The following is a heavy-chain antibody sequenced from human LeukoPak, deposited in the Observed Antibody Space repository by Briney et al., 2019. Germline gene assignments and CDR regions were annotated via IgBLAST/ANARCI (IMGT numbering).Heavy chain of an antibody. D-gene: IGHD3-10*01. Sequence: PSQTLSLTCTVSGGSISSGSYYWSWIRQPAGKGLEWIGRIYTSGSTNYNPSLKSRATISVDTSKNQFSLKLSSVTAADTAVYYCARGNDYYGTRYWGQGTLVTVSS. V-gene: IGHV4-61*02. J-gene: IGHJ4*02. CDR3: ARGNDYYGTRY. CDR1: GGSISSGSYY. CDR2: IYTSGST.